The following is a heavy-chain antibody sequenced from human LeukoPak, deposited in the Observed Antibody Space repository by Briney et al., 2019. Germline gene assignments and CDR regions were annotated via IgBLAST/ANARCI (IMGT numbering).Heavy chain of an antibody. CDR2: INPNSGGT. J-gene: IGHJ6*02. CDR1: GYTFTGYY. D-gene: IGHD3-3*01. CDR3: AHLYYDFWSGYPEQYYGMDV. V-gene: IGHV1-2*02. Sequence: GASVRVSCTASGYTFTGYYMHWVRQAPGQGLEWMGWINPNSGGTNYAQKFQGRVTMTRDTSISTAYMELSRLRSDDTAVYYCAHLYYDFWSGYPEQYYGMDVWGQGTTVTVSS.